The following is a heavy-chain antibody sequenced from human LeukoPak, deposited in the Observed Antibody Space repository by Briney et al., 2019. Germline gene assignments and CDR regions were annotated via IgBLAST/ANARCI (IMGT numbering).Heavy chain of an antibody. CDR2: ISWNSGSI. D-gene: IGHD1-14*01. CDR3: ARDGHNKLGFDY. CDR1: VFTFDDYA. V-gene: IGHV3-9*01. Sequence: PGGSLRLSCAASVFTFDDYAMHWVRQAPGKGLEWVSGISWNSGSIGYADSVKGRFTISRDNSKNMLYLQMNSLRAEDTAVYYCARDGHNKLGFDYWGQGTLVTVSS. J-gene: IGHJ4*02.